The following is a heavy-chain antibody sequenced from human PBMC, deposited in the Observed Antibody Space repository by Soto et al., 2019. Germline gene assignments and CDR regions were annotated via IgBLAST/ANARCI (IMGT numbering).Heavy chain of an antibody. D-gene: IGHD2-8*01. V-gene: IGHV1-3*01. Sequence: ASVKVSCKASGYTFTSYAMHWVRQAPGQRLEWMGWINAGNGNTKYSQKFQGRVTITRDTSASTAYMELSSLRSEDTAVYYCARVRIADCTNGVCPWPFDYWGQGTLVTVSS. CDR2: INAGNGNT. CDR3: ARVRIADCTNGVCPWPFDY. CDR1: GYTFTSYA. J-gene: IGHJ4*02.